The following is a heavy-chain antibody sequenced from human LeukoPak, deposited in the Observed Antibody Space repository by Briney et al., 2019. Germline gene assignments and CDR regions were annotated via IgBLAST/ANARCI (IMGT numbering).Heavy chain of an antibody. J-gene: IGHJ4*02. CDR2: TSWNSGSI. CDR1: GFTSDDYA. D-gene: IGHD3-22*01. V-gene: IGHV3-9*02. CDR3: AKDRYYDSSGPFDY. Sequence: GGSLGLSCAASGFTSDDYAMHWVRQAPGKGLEWVSGTSWNSGSIGYADSVKGRFTISRDNAKNSLYLQMNSLRAEDMALYYCAKDRYYDSSGPFDYWGQGTLVTVSS.